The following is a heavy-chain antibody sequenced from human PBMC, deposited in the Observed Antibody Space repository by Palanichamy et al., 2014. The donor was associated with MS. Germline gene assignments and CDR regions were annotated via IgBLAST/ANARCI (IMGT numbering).Heavy chain of an antibody. CDR2: ISDDGSNK. D-gene: IGHD2-8*01. Sequence: QVQLVESGGGVVQPGRSLRLSCEASGFPFSYYAMHWVRQAPGKGLEWVAIISDDGSNKYYTDSVKGRFTISRDNSKSTLYLQMNSLRAEDTAVYFCARGPQHCTNGVCYALDYWGQGILVTVSS. CDR1: GFPFSYYA. J-gene: IGHJ4*02. V-gene: IGHV3-30-3*01. CDR3: ARGPQHCTNGVCYALDY.